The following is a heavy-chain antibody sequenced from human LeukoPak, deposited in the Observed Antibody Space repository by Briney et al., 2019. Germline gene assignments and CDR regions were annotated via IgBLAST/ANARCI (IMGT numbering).Heavy chain of an antibody. J-gene: IGHJ3*02. V-gene: IGHV4-59*08. CDR3: ARQAVYDYVWGITDAFDI. CDR2: TYYSGNT. Sequence: SETLSLTCTVSGGSMTNYYWTWIRQSPGKGLEWIGHTYYSGNTNYNPSLKSRVTISVDTSKNQFSLKLSSVTAADTAVYYCARQAVYDYVWGITDAFDIWGQGTMVTVSS. D-gene: IGHD3-16*01. CDR1: GGSMTNYY.